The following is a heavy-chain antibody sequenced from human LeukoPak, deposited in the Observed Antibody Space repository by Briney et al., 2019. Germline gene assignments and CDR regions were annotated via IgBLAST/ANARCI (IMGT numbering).Heavy chain of an antibody. V-gene: IGHV4-39*07. CDR1: GGSISSSSYY. D-gene: IGHD1-26*01. CDR2: INHSGST. CDR3: ARRGLLMLAR. Sequence: KPSETLSLTCTVSGGSISSSSYYWGWIRQPPGKGLEWIGEINHSGSTNYNPSLKSRVTISVDTSKNQFSLKLSSVTAADTAVYFCARRGLLMLARWGQGTLVTVSS. J-gene: IGHJ4*02.